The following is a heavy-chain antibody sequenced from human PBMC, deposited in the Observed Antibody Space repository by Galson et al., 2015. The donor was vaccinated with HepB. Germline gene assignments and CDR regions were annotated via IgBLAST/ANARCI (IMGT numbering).Heavy chain of an antibody. CDR2: ISWNSGGI. CDR3: ARGYSYGLDYFDY. V-gene: IGHV3-9*01. J-gene: IGHJ4*02. D-gene: IGHD5-18*01. CDR1: GFTFDDYA. Sequence: SLRLSCAASGFTFDDYAMRWVRQAPGKGLEWVSGISWNSGGIGYADSVKGRFTISRDNAKNSLYLQRNSLRAEDTALYYCARGYSYGLDYFDYWGQGTLVTVSS.